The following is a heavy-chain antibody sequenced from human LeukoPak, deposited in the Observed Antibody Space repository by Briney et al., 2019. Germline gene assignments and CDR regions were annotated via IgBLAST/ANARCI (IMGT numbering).Heavy chain of an antibody. CDR3: ASSRLADSSPDAFDI. V-gene: IGHV3-11*01. CDR1: GFTFSDYY. Sequence: GSLRLSCAASGFTFSDYYMSWIRQAPGKGLEWVSYISSSGSTIYYAGSVKGRFTISRDNAKNSLYLQMNSLRAEDTAVYYCASSRLADSSPDAFDIWGQGTMVTVSS. J-gene: IGHJ3*02. D-gene: IGHD3-22*01. CDR2: ISSSGSTI.